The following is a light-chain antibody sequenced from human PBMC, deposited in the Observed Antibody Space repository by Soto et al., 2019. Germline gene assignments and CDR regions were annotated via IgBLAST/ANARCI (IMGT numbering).Light chain of an antibody. J-gene: IGKJ1*01. CDR3: QQSYSTPWT. Sequence: DIQMTQSPSSLSASVGDRVTITCRASQSINNYLNWYQQKPGEGPKLLIYAASSLQTGVLSRFSGSGSGADFNLTISSLQPEDFATYYCQQSYSTPWTFGEGTKVEIK. V-gene: IGKV1-39*01. CDR2: AAS. CDR1: QSINNY.